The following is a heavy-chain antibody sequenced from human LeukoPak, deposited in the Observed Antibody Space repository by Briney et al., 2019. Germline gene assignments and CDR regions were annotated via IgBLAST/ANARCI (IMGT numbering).Heavy chain of an antibody. D-gene: IGHD6-13*01. CDR1: GFTFSDYY. CDR3: AKTRPLDSSSWSHGDY. CDR2: ISGSGDST. J-gene: IGHJ4*02. V-gene: IGHV3-23*01. Sequence: GGSLSLFYAPSGFTFSDYYMSWVRQAPGKGLEWVSAISGSGDSTYYGDSVKGRFTISRDNSKDTLYLQMNSLRAEDTAVYYCAKTRPLDSSSWSHGDYWGQGTLVTVSS.